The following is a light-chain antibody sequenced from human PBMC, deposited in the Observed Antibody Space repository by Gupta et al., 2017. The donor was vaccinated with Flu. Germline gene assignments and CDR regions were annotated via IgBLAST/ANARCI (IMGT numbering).Light chain of an antibody. CDR2: YKSDSDK. V-gene: IGLV5-45*02. CDR3: VIWHSSAYV. Sequence: QAVLTQPSSLSASPGASARLTCTLRSGINVDTYRIYWYQQKPGSPPQFLLRYKSDSDKQQGFGVPRRFSGSKDASANAGILLIAGLRAEDDDDYYCVIWHSSAYVFGAGTKVTVL. J-gene: IGLJ1*01. CDR1: SGINVDTYR.